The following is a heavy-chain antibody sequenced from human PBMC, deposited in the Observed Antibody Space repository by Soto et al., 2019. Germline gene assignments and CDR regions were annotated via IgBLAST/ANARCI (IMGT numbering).Heavy chain of an antibody. Sequence: GGSLRLSCAASGFTFSSYSMNWVRQAPGKGLEWVSYISSSSSTIYYADSVKGRFTISRANAKNSLYLQMNSLRAEDAAVYYCARALRPKVQYSSSWYMDAFDIWGQGTMVTVSS. V-gene: IGHV3-48*04. CDR3: ARALRPKVQYSSSWYMDAFDI. J-gene: IGHJ3*02. CDR2: ISSSSSTI. CDR1: GFTFSSYS. D-gene: IGHD6-13*01.